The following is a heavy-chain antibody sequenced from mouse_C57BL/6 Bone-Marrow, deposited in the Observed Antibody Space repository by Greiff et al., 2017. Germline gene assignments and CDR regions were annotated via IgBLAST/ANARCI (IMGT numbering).Heavy chain of an antibody. Sequence: EVQVVESGGGLVQPGGSLSLSCEASGFTFTDYNMSWVSQPPGKALEWLGFIRNKANGYTTEYSASVKGRFTISRDNYQSSLYLQMNALRAEDSATYYGARYMGRGEDYPRDWFSYGGQVTLVTVSA. CDR1: GFTFTDYN. V-gene: IGHV7-3*01. J-gene: IGHJ3*01. CDR2: IRNKANGYTT. CDR3: ARYMGRGEDYPRDWFSY. D-gene: IGHD2-4*01.